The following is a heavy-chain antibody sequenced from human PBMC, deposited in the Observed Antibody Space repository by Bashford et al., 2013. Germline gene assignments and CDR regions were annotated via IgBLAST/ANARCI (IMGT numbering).Heavy chain of an antibody. CDR2: IYHSGST. CDR1: GGSISSGGYS. J-gene: IGHJ4*02. V-gene: IGHV4-30-2*01. CDR3: ARGGYGSGSYVAY. Sequence: SETLSLTCAVSGGSISSGGYSWSWIRQPPGKGLEWIGYIYHSGSTYYNPSLKSRVTISVDRSKNQFSLKLSSVTAADTAVYYCARGGYGSGSYVAYWGQGTLVTVSS. D-gene: IGHD3-10*01.